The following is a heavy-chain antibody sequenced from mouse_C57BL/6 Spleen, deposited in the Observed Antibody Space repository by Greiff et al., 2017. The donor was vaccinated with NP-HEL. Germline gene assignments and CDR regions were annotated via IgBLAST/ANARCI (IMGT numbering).Heavy chain of an antibody. CDR2: ISSGGDYI. V-gene: IGHV5-9-1*02. CDR1: GFTFSSYA. D-gene: IGHD1-1*01. Sequence: EVQGVESGEGLVKPGGSLKLSCAASGFTFSSYAMSWVRQTPEKRLEWVAYISSGGDYIYYADTVKGRFTISRDNARNTLYLQMSSLKSEDTAMYYCTRDRVYYGSSYVAYWGQGTLVTVSA. J-gene: IGHJ3*01. CDR3: TRDRVYYGSSYVAY.